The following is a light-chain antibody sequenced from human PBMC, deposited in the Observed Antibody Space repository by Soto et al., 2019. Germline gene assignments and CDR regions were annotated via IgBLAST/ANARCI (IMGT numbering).Light chain of an antibody. CDR2: GVS. CDR3: QQDGSSQST. J-gene: IGKJ2*01. V-gene: IGKV3-20*01. Sequence: EIVLTQSPGTLSLSAGERATLSCRASQSVSSSYLAWYQQKPGEAPRLLIYGVSSRATGITVRFSGTGSGTDFTPAISRLEPEDLAVYYCQQDGSSQSTVGHRTKLEIK. CDR1: QSVSSSY.